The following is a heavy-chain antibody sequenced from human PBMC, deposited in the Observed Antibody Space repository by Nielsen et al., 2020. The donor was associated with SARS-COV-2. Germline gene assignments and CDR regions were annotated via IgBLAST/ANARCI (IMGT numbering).Heavy chain of an antibody. CDR1: GYSFTNYW. J-gene: IGHJ5*02. CDR3: ARRGYYDSSGYIWFDP. V-gene: IGHV5-51*01. D-gene: IGHD3-22*01. Sequence: GESLKISCKGSGYSFTNYWIGWVRQMPGKGLEWMGIIYPGDSDTRYSPSFQGQVTISADKSISTAYLQWSSLKASDTAMYYCARRGYYDSSGYIWFDPWGQGTLVTVSS. CDR2: IYPGDSDT.